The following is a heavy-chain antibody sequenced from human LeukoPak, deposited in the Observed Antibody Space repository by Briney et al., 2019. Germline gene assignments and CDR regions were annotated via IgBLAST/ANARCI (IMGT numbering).Heavy chain of an antibody. CDR3: ARDGGYDC. D-gene: IGHD5-12*01. Sequence: SETLSLTCTVSGVSISSYYWSWIRQPPGKGLEWIGYIYHSGSTYYNPSLKSRVSISIDTSKNQFSLNLSSVTAADTAVYYCARDGGYDCWGQGTLVTVSS. CDR2: IYHSGST. V-gene: IGHV4-59*12. J-gene: IGHJ4*02. CDR1: GVSISSYY.